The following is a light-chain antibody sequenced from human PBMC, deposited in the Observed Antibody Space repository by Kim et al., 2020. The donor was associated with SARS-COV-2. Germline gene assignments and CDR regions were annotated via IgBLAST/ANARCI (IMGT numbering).Light chain of an antibody. CDR2: KAS. V-gene: IGKV1-5*03. CDR3: QQYKSYPWT. J-gene: IGKJ1*01. Sequence: ATIGDRVTITCRASRNIATWVAWYQQKPGEAPRLLIYKASNLKSGVPSRFSGSGSGTEFTLTTDSLQADDLATYYCQQYKSYPWTFGQGTKVDIK. CDR1: RNIATW.